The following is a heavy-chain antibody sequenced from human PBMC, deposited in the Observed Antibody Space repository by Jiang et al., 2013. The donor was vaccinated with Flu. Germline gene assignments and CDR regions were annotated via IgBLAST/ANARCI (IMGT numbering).Heavy chain of an antibody. V-gene: IGHV3-33*01. D-gene: IGHD2-21*01. CDR2: IWYDGSNK. J-gene: IGHJ6*02. Sequence: VQLLESGGGVVQPGRSLRLSCAASGFTFSSYGMHWVRQAPGKGLEWVAVIWYDGSNKYYADSVKGRFTISRDNSKNTLYLQMNSLRAEDTAVYYCARDEILWTQNFQYYYYGMDVWGQGTTVTVSS. CDR3: ARDEILWTQNFQYYYYGMDV. CDR1: GFTFSSYG.